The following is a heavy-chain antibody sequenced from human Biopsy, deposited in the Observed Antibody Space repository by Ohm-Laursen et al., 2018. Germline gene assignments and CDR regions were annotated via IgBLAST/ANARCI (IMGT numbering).Heavy chain of an antibody. D-gene: IGHD3-9*01. CDR2: VYDSGKS. J-gene: IGHJ5*02. CDR1: GFSISSGYY. V-gene: IGHV4-38-2*02. CDR3: ARDRFDLLTPNWFDP. Sequence: TLSLTCAVPGFSISSGYYWGWIRQPPGKGLEWIGSVYDSGKSYYNPSLKSRVTISVDVSKSQFSLKLSSVTAADTAVYYCARDRFDLLTPNWFDPWGQGTLVTVSS.